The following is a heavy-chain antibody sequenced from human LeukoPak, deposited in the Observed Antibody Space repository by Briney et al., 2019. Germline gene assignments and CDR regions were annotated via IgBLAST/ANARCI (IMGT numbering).Heavy chain of an antibody. V-gene: IGHV4-39*01. D-gene: IGHD3-10*01. CDR3: AGQTDYYGSGTYYGVFDP. J-gene: IGHJ5*02. CDR2: IYSSGST. Sequence: KSGGSLRLSCAASGFTFSSYAMSWVRQPPGKGLEWIGSIYSSGSTYYSPSLKNRVTISVDTSKNQFSLKLRSVTAADTAVYYCAGQTDYYGSGTYYGVFDPWGQGTLVTVSS. CDR1: GFTFSSYA.